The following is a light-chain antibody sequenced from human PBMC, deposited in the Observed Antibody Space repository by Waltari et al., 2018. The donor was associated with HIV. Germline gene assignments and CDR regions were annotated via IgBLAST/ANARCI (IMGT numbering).Light chain of an antibody. V-gene: IGLV2-11*01. Sequence: QSALTQPRSVSGSPGQSVTISCTGTSGDLGNYNFFSWYQPHPGTAPKLVIYDVSKRPSVVPDRFSGSKSANTAALTISGLRAEDEADYYCCAYAGGWVFGGGTEVTVL. CDR3: CAYAGGWV. CDR1: SGDLGNYNF. CDR2: DVS. J-gene: IGLJ3*02.